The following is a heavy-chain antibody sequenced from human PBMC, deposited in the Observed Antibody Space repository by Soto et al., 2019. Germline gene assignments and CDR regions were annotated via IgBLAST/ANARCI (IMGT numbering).Heavy chain of an antibody. J-gene: IGHJ6*02. CDR2: ISYDGSNK. CDR1: GFTFSSYG. Sequence: VRLSCAASGFTFSSYGMHWVRQAPGKGLEWVAVISYDGSNKYYADSVKGRFTISRDNSKNTLYLQMNSLRAEDTAVYYCAKDYWGSGSYYKTYYYYGMDVWGQGTTVTVSS. D-gene: IGHD3-10*01. CDR3: AKDYWGSGSYYKTYYYYGMDV. V-gene: IGHV3-30*18.